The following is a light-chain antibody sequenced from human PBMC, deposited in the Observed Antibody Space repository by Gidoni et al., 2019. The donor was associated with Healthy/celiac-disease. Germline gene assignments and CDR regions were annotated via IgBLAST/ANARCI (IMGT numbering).Light chain of an antibody. Sequence: EIVLTQSPGTLSLSPGERAPLSCRASQSVSSSYLAWYQQQPGQAPRLLIYGASSRATGIPDRFSGSGSGTDFTLTISRLEPEDFAVYYCQQYGSSPLYRFGQGTKLEI. CDR3: QQYGSSPLYR. J-gene: IGKJ2*03. CDR2: GAS. CDR1: QSVSSSY. V-gene: IGKV3-20*01.